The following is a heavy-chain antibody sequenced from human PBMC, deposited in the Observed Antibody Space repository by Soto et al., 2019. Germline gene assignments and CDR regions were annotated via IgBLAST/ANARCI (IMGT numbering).Heavy chain of an antibody. CDR1: GGSISSGDYY. V-gene: IGHV4-30-4*01. CDR3: ARAIAVADKPPYFDW. D-gene: IGHD6-19*01. J-gene: IGHJ4*02. Sequence: SETLSLTCTVSGGSISSGDYYWSWIRQPPGKGLEWLGYIYYSGNTYYNPSLKSRLTISVDTSKNQFSLKLTSVTAADTAVYYCARAIAVADKPPYFDWWGQGTLVTVSS. CDR2: IYYSGNT.